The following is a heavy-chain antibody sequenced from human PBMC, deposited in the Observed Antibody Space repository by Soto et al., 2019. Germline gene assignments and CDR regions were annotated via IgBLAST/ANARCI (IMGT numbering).Heavy chain of an antibody. V-gene: IGHV1-24*01. J-gene: IGHJ4*02. CDR2: FDPEDGEK. D-gene: IGHD3-22*01. CDR1: GYTLTESS. CDR3: ASGRYDASGYFDY. Sequence: GASVKVSCKVSGYTLTESSMHWVRQAPGKGLEWMGGFDPEDGEKTYAQKFQDRVTFTGDTSLNTAYMELSSLRSDDTAMFYCASGRYDASGYFDYWGQGTLVTVSS.